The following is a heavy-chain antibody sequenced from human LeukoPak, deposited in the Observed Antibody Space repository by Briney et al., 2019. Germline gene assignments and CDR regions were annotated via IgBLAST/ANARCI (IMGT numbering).Heavy chain of an antibody. V-gene: IGHV4-34*01. D-gene: IGHD3-16*02. Sequence: SETLSLTCAVYGGSFSGYYWSWIRQPPGKGLEWIGEINHSGSTNYNPSLKSRVTISVDTSKNQFSLKLSSVTAADTAVYYCARVTYYDYVWGSYRRNYFDYWGQGTLVTVSS. CDR2: INHSGST. CDR3: ARVTYYDYVWGSYRRNYFDY. J-gene: IGHJ4*02. CDR1: GGSFSGYY.